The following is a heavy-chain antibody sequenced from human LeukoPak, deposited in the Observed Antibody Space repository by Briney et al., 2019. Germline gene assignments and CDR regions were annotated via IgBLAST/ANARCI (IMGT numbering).Heavy chain of an antibody. J-gene: IGHJ4*02. CDR2: IIPIFGTA. CDR1: GGTFSSYA. V-gene: IGHV1-69*06. D-gene: IGHD2-2*01. Sequence: GASVKVSCKASGGTFSSYAITWVRQAPGQGLEWMGGIIPIFGTANYAQKFQGRVTITADKSTGTAYMELSRLRSEDTAVYYCARFKYCSSTSCYLDYWGQGTLVTVSS. CDR3: ARFKYCSSTSCYLDY.